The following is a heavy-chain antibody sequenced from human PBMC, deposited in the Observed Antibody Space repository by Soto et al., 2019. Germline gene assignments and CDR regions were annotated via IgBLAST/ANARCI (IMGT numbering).Heavy chain of an antibody. V-gene: IGHV4-39*01. CDR2: IYYSGST. Sequence: QLQLQESGPGLVKPSETLSLTCTVSGGSISGSSYYWGWIRQPPGKGLEWIGSIYYSGSTYYNPSLKSRVTISVDTSKNQFSLKLSSVTAADTAVYYCARHLSTLLNGWGQGTLVTVSS. J-gene: IGHJ4*02. CDR1: GGSISGSSYY. CDR3: ARHLSTLLNG. D-gene: IGHD2-15*01.